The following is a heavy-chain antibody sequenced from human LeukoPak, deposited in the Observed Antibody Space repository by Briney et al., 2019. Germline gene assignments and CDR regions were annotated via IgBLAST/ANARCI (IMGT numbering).Heavy chain of an antibody. CDR2: IYYSGST. D-gene: IGHD3-16*02. V-gene: IGHV4-59*01. CDR1: AGSISSYY. J-gene: IGHJ4*02. CDR3: ASTYSYSYAADY. Sequence: PSETLSLTCTVSAGSISSYYRSWIRQPPGPGLEWIGYIYYSGSTNYNPSLKSRVTISVDTSKNQFSLKLSSVTAADTAVYYCASTYSYSYAADYWGQGTLVTVSS.